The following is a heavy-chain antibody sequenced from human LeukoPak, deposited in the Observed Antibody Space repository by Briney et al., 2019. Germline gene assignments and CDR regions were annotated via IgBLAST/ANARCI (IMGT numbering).Heavy chain of an antibody. V-gene: IGHV3-23*01. Sequence: PGGSLRLSCAASGFSLSAYWMTWVRQAPGKGLEWVSAISGSGGSTYYADSVTGRFTISRDNSKNTLFLQMNSLRAEDTAVYYCANGKYSTSSSSLDYWGQGTLVTVSS. D-gene: IGHD6-6*01. CDR1: GFSLSAYW. CDR2: ISGSGGST. CDR3: ANGKYSTSSSSLDY. J-gene: IGHJ4*02.